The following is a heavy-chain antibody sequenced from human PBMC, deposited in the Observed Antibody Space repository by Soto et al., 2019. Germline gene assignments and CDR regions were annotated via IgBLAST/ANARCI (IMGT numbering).Heavy chain of an antibody. CDR2: IYYSGST. V-gene: IGHV4-59*01. D-gene: IGHD3-22*01. J-gene: IGHJ5*02. Sequence: SETLSLTCTVSGGSISSYYWSWIRQPPGKGLEWIGYIYYSGSTNYNPSLKSRVTISVDTSKNQFSLKLSSVTAADTAVYYCARETDDNRSRRKENWFDPWGQGTLVTVS. CDR1: GGSISSYY. CDR3: ARETDDNRSRRKENWFDP.